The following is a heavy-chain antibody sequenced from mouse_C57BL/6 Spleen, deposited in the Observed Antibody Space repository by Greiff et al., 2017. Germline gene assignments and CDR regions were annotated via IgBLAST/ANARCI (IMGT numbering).Heavy chain of an antibody. Sequence: EVKLVESGPGLVKPSQSLSLTCSVTGYSITSGYYWNWIRQFPGNKLEWMGYISYDGSNNYNPSLKNRISITRDTSKNQFFLKLNSVTTEDTATYYCARGGYGALYFDYWGQGTTLTVSS. J-gene: IGHJ2*01. CDR3: ARGGYGALYFDY. D-gene: IGHD3-1*01. V-gene: IGHV3-6*01. CDR2: ISYDGSN. CDR1: GYSITSGYY.